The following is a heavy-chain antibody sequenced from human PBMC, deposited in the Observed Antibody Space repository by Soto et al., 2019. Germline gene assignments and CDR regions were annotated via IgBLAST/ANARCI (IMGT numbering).Heavy chain of an antibody. CDR3: ARVYGDYFNYYYYMDV. J-gene: IGHJ6*03. Sequence: GGSLRLSCAASGFTFSDYCMSWIRQAPGKGLEWVSYISSSGSTIYYADSVKGRFTISRDNAKNSLYLQMNSLRAEDTAGYYCARVYGDYFNYYYYMDVWGKGTTVTVSS. CDR2: ISSSGSTI. CDR1: GFTFSDYC. D-gene: IGHD4-17*01. V-gene: IGHV3-11*01.